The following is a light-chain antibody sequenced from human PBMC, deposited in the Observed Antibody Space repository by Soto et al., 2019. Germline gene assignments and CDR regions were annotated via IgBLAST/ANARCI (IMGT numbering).Light chain of an antibody. V-gene: IGKV3-11*01. CDR2: DTS. Sequence: EIGLTQSPPTLSLSPGDRATLSCRASQSVSRYLAWYQQKTGQAPRLLIHDTSTKATGVPDTFSGSGSGTEFTLTISSLVPKDSAMYYCQQRFSWPPTFGGGTHVEIK. CDR3: QQRFSWPPT. CDR1: QSVSRY. J-gene: IGKJ4*01.